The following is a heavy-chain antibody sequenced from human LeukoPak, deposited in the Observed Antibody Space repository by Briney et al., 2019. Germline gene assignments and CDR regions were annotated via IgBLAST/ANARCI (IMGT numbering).Heavy chain of an antibody. D-gene: IGHD2-21*01. J-gene: IGHJ3*02. Sequence: APVKVSCKASGYTFSNYGITWVRQVPGQDLECMEWISGYNGNTNYEQKFHGRVTMTVDKSTTTAYMELSSLASDDTGVYCCARQSVVLSRSPDDAFDIWGQGTRVVVSS. V-gene: IGHV1-18*04. CDR2: ISGYNGNT. CDR1: GYTFSNYG. CDR3: ARQSVVLSRSPDDAFDI.